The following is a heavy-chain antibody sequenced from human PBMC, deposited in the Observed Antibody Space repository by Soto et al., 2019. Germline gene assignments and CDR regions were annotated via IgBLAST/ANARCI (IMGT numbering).Heavy chain of an antibody. D-gene: IGHD1-26*01. Sequence: GESLKISCKGSGYSFTSYWISWVRQMPGKGLEWMGRIDPSDSYTNYSPSFQGHVTISADKSISTAYLQWSSLKASDTAMYYCARLSGSYQYYYYGMDVWGQGTTVTVSS. CDR3: ARLSGSYQYYYYGMDV. CDR1: GYSFTSYW. CDR2: IDPSDSYT. V-gene: IGHV5-10-1*01. J-gene: IGHJ6*02.